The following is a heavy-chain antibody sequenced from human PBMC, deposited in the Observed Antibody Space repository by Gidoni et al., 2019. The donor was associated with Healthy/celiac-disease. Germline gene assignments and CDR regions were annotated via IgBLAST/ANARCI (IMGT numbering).Heavy chain of an antibody. V-gene: IGHV3-7*01. D-gene: IGHD2-15*01. Sequence: EVQLVESGGGLVQPGGSLRLSCAASGFTFSSYWMSWVRQAPGKGLEWVDNIKQDGSEKYYVDSVKGRFTISRDNAKNSLYLQMNSLRAEDTAVYYCARDPRVVVAATEYYYYYGMDVWGQGTTVTVSS. CDR1: GFTFSSYW. J-gene: IGHJ6*02. CDR3: ARDPRVVVAATEYYYYYGMDV. CDR2: IKQDGSEK.